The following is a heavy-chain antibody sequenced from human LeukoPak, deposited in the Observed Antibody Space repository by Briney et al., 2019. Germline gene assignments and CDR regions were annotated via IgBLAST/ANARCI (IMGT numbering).Heavy chain of an antibody. V-gene: IGHV3-33*01. CDR2: ISSDGSIK. Sequence: GRSLRLSCAVSGFTLSDYGIHWVRQAPGKGLEWVTIISSDGSIKYADSVKGRFTVSRDSSKNTVYLQMNSLRAEDTAVYYCARDILPSGSGAFDIWGQGTMVTVSS. CDR1: GFTLSDYG. J-gene: IGHJ3*02. CDR3: ARDILPSGSGAFDI. D-gene: IGHD3-10*01.